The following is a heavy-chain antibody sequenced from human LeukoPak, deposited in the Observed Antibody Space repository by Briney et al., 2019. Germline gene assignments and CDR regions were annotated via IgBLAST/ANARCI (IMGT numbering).Heavy chain of an antibody. V-gene: IGHV4-59*01. CDR3: ARGSGALYYGMDV. D-gene: IGHD3-10*01. J-gene: IGHJ6*02. Sequence: PSETLSLTCAVYGGSFSGYYWSWIRQPPGEGLEWIGYINFSGTTNYNPSLKSRVTISADTSKDQFSLKLTSVTAADTAVYYCARGSGALYYGMDVWGQGTTVTVSS. CDR2: INFSGTT. CDR1: GGSFSGYY.